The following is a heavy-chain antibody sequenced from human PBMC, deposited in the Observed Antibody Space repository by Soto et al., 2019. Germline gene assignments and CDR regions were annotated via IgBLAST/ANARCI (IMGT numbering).Heavy chain of an antibody. CDR2: INAGNGNT. V-gene: IGHV1-3*01. CDR3: ARGGSLYWYFDL. J-gene: IGHJ2*01. D-gene: IGHD1-26*01. CDR1: GYTFTSYA. Sequence: QVQLVQSGAEVKKPGASVKVSCKASGYTFTSYAMHWVRQAPGQRLEWMGWINAGNGNTKYSQKFQGRVTITRDTSASPAYMELSSLRSEDTAVYSCARGGSLYWYFDLWCRGTLVTVSS.